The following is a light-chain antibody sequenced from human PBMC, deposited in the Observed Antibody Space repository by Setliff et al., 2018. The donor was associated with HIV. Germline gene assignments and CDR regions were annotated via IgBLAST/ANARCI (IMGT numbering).Light chain of an antibody. CDR2: DVS. CDR1: SSDIGVYDY. J-gene: IGLJ1*01. Sequence: QSALTQPASVSGSPGQSIIISCTGTSSDIGVYDYVSWYQHHPGKAPKLMIFDVSNRPSGVSNRFSGSKSDNTASLTISGLQTEDEADYYCSSYTNKNTYVFGTGTRSPS. CDR3: SSYTNKNTYV. V-gene: IGLV2-14*03.